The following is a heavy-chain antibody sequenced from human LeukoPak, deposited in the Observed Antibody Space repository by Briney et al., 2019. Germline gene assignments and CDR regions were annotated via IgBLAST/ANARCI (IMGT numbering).Heavy chain of an antibody. CDR1: GFTLSSYG. CDR2: IWYDGSNK. CDR3: ARDSGYGSGSGIDY. D-gene: IGHD3-10*01. V-gene: IGHV3-33*01. Sequence: PGRSLRLSCAASGFTLSSYGMHWVRQAPGKGLEWVAVIWYDGSNKYYADSVKGRFTISRDNSKNTLYLQMNSLRAEDTAVYYCARDSGYGSGSGIDYWGQGTLVTVSS. J-gene: IGHJ4*02.